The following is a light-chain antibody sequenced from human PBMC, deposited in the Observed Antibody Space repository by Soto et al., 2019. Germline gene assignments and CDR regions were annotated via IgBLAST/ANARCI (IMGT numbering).Light chain of an antibody. CDR2: EVS. Sequence: QSALTQPPSASGSPGQSVTISCTGTSSDVGGYNYVSWYQQHPGKAPKLMIYEVSKRPSGVPDRFSGSKSGNTAYLTVSGLQAEDEADYYCSSYAGSTLYVFGTGTKLTVL. CDR3: SSYAGSTLYV. V-gene: IGLV2-8*01. CDR1: SSDVGGYNY. J-gene: IGLJ1*01.